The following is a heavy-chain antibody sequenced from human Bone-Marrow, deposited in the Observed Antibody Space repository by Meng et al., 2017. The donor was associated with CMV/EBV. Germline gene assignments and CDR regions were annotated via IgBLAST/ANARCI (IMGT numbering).Heavy chain of an antibody. V-gene: IGHV1-69*05. D-gene: IGHD3-10*01. CDR1: GGTFSSYA. CDR3: ARGGPGETYYFDY. J-gene: IGHJ4*02. Sequence: SVKVSCKASGGTFSSYAISWVRQAPGQGLEWMGGIIPIFGTANYAQKFQGRVTITTDQSTSTAYMELSSLRSEDTAVYYCARGGPGETYYFDYWGQGTLVTGSS. CDR2: IIPIFGTA.